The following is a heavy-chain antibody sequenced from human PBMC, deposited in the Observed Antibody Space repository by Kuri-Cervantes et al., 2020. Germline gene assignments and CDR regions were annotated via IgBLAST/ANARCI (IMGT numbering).Heavy chain of an antibody. Sequence: ASVKVSCKVSGYTLTELSMHWVRQAPGKGFEWMGGFDPEDGETIYAQKFQGRVTMTEDTSTDTAYMELSSLRSEDTAVYYCATAGSYYEFVDYWGQGTLVTVSS. CDR3: ATAGSYYEFVDY. CDR1: GYTLTELS. V-gene: IGHV1-24*01. D-gene: IGHD1-26*01. J-gene: IGHJ4*02. CDR2: FDPEDGET.